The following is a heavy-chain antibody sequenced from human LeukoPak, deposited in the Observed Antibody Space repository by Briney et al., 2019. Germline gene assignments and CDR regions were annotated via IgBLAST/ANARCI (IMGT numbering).Heavy chain of an antibody. J-gene: IGHJ4*02. CDR3: ARPKSGSSSFDY. V-gene: IGHV3-48*03. CDR2: ISSSGSTI. CDR1: GFTFSSYE. Sequence: PGGSLRLSCAASGFTFSSYEMNWVRQAPGKGLEWVSYISSSGSTIYYADSVKGRFTISRDNAKNSLYLQMNSLRAEDTAVYYCARPKSGSSSFDYWGQGTLVTVSS. D-gene: IGHD1-26*01.